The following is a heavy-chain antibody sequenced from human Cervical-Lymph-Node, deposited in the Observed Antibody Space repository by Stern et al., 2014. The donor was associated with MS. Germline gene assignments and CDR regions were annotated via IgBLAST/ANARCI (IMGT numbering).Heavy chain of an antibody. V-gene: IGHV5-51*01. D-gene: IGHD1-14*01. J-gene: IGHJ4*02. CDR1: GYKFSIYW. CDR2: IYPGDSET. CDR3: ARQTTAWASDV. Sequence: EMQLVESGAELIRPGESLKISCKGSGYKFSIYWIAWVRQMPGKGLEWMGIIYPGDSETRSSPSCQGQVPMSADKSTSTAYLQWSSLNASDTAMYFCARQTTAWASDVWGQGTLVTVSS.